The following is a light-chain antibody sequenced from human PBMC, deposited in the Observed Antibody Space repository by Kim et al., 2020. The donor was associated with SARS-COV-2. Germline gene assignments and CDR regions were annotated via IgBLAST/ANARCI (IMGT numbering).Light chain of an antibody. V-gene: IGKV1-33*01. CDR3: QQYDNLPLT. CDR2: DAS. CDR1: QDISNY. Sequence: ASVGDRVTITCQASQDISNYLNWYQQKPGKAPKLLISDASNLEIGVPLRFSGSGSGTDFTFTIYSLQPEDIATYYCQQYDNLPLTFGGGTKVDIK. J-gene: IGKJ4*01.